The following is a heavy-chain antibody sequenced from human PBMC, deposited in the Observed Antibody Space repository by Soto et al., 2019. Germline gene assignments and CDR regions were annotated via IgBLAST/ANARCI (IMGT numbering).Heavy chain of an antibody. D-gene: IGHD6-19*01. J-gene: IGHJ3*01. CDR1: GGNFRSYG. CDR2: ILPILGTT. Sequence: QVQLVQSGAEVKKPGSSVKVSCEASGGNFRSYGMSWVRQAPGQGLEWMGGILPILGTTSYAPKFQDRVTITADEWTGTTYMELTGLRFEDTAVYYCAREGSGTYGGAFDVWGQGTMVTVIS. V-gene: IGHV1-69*01. CDR3: AREGSGTYGGAFDV.